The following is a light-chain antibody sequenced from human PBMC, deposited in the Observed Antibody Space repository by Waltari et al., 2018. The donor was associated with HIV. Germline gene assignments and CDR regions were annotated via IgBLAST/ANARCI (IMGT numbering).Light chain of an antibody. CDR3: SAPTALDSVSFGGGTHAVA. Sequence: HSALTQPASVSGSPGQSITISCTASTRDIGNLVSWYKQHPGKAPQLILYAVNRRPSGASDRFAGAKPGATASLTIAGLPIDDEADYYCSAPTALDSVSFGGGTHAVAFGGGTHLTVL. CDR2: AVN. J-gene: IGLJ2*01. CDR1: TRDIGNL. V-gene: IGLV2-14*03.